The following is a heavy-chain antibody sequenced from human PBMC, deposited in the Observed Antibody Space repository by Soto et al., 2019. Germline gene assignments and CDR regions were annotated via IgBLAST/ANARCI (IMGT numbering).Heavy chain of an antibody. Sequence: SVKVSCKASGGTFSSYAISWVRQAPGQGLEWMGGIIPIFGTANYAQKFQGRVTITADESTSTAYMELSSLRSEDTAVYYCASLPSRGYSGYGHYYYYGMDVWGQGTTVTVSS. J-gene: IGHJ6*02. D-gene: IGHD5-12*01. CDR2: IIPIFGTA. CDR1: GGTFSSYA. CDR3: ASLPSRGYSGYGHYYYYGMDV. V-gene: IGHV1-69*13.